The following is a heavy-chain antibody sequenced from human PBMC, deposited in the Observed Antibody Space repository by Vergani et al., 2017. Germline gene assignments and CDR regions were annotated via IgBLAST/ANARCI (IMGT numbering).Heavy chain of an antibody. J-gene: IGHJ4*02. V-gene: IGHV3-23*01. D-gene: IGHD6-13*01. CDR3: AGDSDAIAAAGTLVDY. CDR1: GFTFSSYA. CDR2: ISGSGGST. Sequence: EVQLLESGGGLVQPGGSLRLSCAASGFTFSSYAMSWVRQAPGKGLEWVSAISGSGGSTYYADSVKGRFTISRDNSKNTLYLQMNSLRAEDTAVYYCAGDSDAIAAAGTLVDYWGQGTLVTVSS.